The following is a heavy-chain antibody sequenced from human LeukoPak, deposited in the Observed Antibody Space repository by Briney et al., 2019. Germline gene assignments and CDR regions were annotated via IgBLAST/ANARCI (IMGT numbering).Heavy chain of an antibody. Sequence: GGSLRLSCAASGFTFSSYSMHSVRQAPGKGLEWVSSISSSSYIYYADSVKGRFTISRDNAKNSLYLQMNGLRAEDTAVYYCARDKRFLEWLFQAIDYWGQGTLVTVSS. J-gene: IGHJ4*02. D-gene: IGHD3-3*01. CDR3: ARDKRFLEWLFQAIDY. V-gene: IGHV3-21*01. CDR1: GFTFSSYS. CDR2: ISSSSYI.